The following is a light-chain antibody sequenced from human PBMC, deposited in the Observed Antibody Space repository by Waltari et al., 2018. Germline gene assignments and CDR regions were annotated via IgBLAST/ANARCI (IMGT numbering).Light chain of an antibody. CDR3: LQRSVWPWT. V-gene: IGKV3-11*01. Sequence: EIVLTQSPATLSLSPGERATLSCRASQSIDNYLAWYQQRPGRTPRLLMYDSSNRAAGIPVRFSGSGSGVNFTLVISNLEPEDFAVYFCLQRSVWPWTFGQGTKVEIK. CDR2: DSS. CDR1: QSIDNY. J-gene: IGKJ1*01.